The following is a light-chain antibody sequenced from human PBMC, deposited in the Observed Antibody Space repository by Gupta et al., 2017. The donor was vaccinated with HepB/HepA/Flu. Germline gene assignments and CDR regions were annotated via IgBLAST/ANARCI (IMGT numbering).Light chain of an antibody. Sequence: QSALTQPASASGSPGQSITISCTGTSSDVGGYNYVSWYQQHPGKAPKLMIYDVSNRPSGVSNRFSGSKSGNTASLTISGLQAEDEADYYGSSYTSSSTLHVRFGGGTKLTVL. CDR3: SSYTSSSTLHVR. CDR2: DVS. CDR1: SSDVGGYNY. J-gene: IGLJ2*01. V-gene: IGLV2-14*03.